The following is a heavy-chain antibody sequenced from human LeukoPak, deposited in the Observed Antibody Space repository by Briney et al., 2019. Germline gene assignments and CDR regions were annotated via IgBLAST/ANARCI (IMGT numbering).Heavy chain of an antibody. V-gene: IGHV3-23*01. CDR2: ISGSGGST. CDR1: GFTFSSYA. CDR3: AKDTFWSGSNWFDP. J-gene: IGHJ5*02. Sequence: PGGSLRHSCAASGFTFSSYAMSWVRQAPGKGLEWVSAISGSGGSTYYADSVKGRFAISRDNSKNTLYLQMNSLRAEDTAVYYCAKDTFWSGSNWFDPWGQGTLVTVSS. D-gene: IGHD3-3*01.